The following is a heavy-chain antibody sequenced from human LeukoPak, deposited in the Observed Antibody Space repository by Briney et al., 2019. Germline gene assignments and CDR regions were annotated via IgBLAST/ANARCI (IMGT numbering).Heavy chain of an antibody. CDR1: GYTFTGYY. D-gene: IGHD2-2*01. J-gene: IGHJ4*02. CDR2: INPNSGGT. Sequence: ASVKVSCKASGYTFTGYYMHWVRQAPGQGLEWMGWINPNSGGTNYAQKFQGGVTMTRDTSISTAYMELSRLRSDDTAVYYCARASIVVVPAALDYWGQGTLVTVSS. V-gene: IGHV1-2*02. CDR3: ARASIVVVPAALDY.